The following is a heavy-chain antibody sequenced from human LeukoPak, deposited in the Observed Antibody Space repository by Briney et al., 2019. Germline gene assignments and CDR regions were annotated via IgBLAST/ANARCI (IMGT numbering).Heavy chain of an antibody. CDR1: GGTFSSYD. CDR2: IMPISGTA. Sequence: SVKVSCKASGGTFSSYDISWVRQAPGQGLEWMGGIMPISGTANYAQKFQGRVTITADKPTNTAYMELSSLRSEDTAVYYCASGRTDIVVVPATLRNYYFDYWGQGTLVTVSS. D-gene: IGHD2-2*01. J-gene: IGHJ4*02. V-gene: IGHV1-69*06. CDR3: ASGRTDIVVVPATLRNYYFDY.